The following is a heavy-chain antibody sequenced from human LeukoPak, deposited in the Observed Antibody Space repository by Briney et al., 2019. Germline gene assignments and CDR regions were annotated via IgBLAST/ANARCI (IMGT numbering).Heavy chain of an antibody. V-gene: IGHV3-23*01. D-gene: IGHD3-22*01. CDR3: AKDSSSGSSGSFRDY. Sequence: GGSLRLSCAASGFTFSSYAMGWVRQAPGKGLEWVSAISGSGGSTYYADSVKGRFTISRDNSKNTLYLQMNSLRAEDTAVYYCAKDSSSGSSGSFRDYWGQGTLVTVSS. CDR1: GFTFSSYA. J-gene: IGHJ4*02. CDR2: ISGSGGST.